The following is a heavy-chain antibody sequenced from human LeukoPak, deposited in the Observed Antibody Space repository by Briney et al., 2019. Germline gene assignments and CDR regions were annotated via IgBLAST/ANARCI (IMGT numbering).Heavy chain of an antibody. J-gene: IGHJ6*02. Sequence: GGSLRLSCAASGFTFSSYAMHWVRQAPGKGLEWVAVISYGGSNKYYADSVKGRFTISRDNSKNTLYLQMNSLRAEDTAVYYCARDLRYSSGWAVPYYYGMDVWGQGTTVTVSS. CDR1: GFTFSSYA. CDR3: ARDLRYSSGWAVPYYYGMDV. CDR2: ISYGGSNK. D-gene: IGHD6-19*01. V-gene: IGHV3-30-3*01.